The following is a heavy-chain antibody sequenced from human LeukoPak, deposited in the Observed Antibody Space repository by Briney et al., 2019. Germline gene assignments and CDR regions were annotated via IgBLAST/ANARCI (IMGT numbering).Heavy chain of an antibody. D-gene: IGHD6-25*01. Sequence: GGSLRLSCVVSGFTLSQYWMTWVRQAPGKGLEWVANIKQGGNEIHYVESVKGRFTISRDNAKNSLYLQMDSLRAEDTAIYYCARGSSAAAESYFDSWGQGTLVTVSS. J-gene: IGHJ4*02. CDR1: GFTLSQYW. CDR2: IKQGGNEI. V-gene: IGHV3-7*01. CDR3: ARGSSAAAESYFDS.